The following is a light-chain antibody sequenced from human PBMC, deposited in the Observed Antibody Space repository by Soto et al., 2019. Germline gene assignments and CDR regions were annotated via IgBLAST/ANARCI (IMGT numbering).Light chain of an antibody. CDR3: LSYDSFNHWV. CDR2: EDS. J-gene: IGLJ3*02. CDR1: GGNIASNF. V-gene: IGLV6-57*04. Sequence: NFMLTQPQSVSESPGKTVTISCTRSGGNIASNFVQWYQQSPGRAPTTVIYEDSQRPSGIPDRFSASIDISSNSASLTISWLQTEDEADYCCLSYDSFNHWVFGGGTKLTVL.